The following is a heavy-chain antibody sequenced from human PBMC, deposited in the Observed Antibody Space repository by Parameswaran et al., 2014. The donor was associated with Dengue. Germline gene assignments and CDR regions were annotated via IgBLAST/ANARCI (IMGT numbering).Heavy chain of an antibody. CDR2: IFSNDEK. Sequence: WIRQPPGKALEWLAHIFSNDEKSYSTSLKSRLTISKDTSKSQVVLTMTNMDPVDTATYYCARIPARFDWFRFDYWGQGTLVTSPQ. D-gene: IGHD3-9*01. CDR3: ARIPARFDWFRFDY. V-gene: IGHV2-26*01. J-gene: IGHJ4*02.